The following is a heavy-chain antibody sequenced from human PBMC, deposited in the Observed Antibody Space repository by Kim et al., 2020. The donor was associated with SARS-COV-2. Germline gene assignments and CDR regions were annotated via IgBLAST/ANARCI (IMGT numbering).Heavy chain of an antibody. CDR2: IRSKANSYAT. Sequence: GGSLRLSCAASGFTFSGSAMHWVRQASGKGLEWVGRIRSKANSYATAYSASVKGRITISRDDSTNTAYLQMTSLKTEDTAGYYCTTRSLFTFGGRDYWGQGTLVTVSS. J-gene: IGHJ4*01. CDR3: TTRSLFTFGGRDY. CDR1: GFTFSGSA. D-gene: IGHD3-16*01. V-gene: IGHV3-73*01.